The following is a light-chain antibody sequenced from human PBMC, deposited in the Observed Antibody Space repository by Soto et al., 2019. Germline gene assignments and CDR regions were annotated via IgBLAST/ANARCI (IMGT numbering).Light chain of an antibody. CDR2: EVS. Sequence: QSALTQPPSASGSPGQSVTISCTGTSSDVGDYNYVSWYQQHPGKAPKLMIYEVSKRPSGVPDRFSGSKSGNTASLTVSGLQAEDEADYYCSSFAGSNNSEVFGGGTKVTVL. J-gene: IGLJ2*01. V-gene: IGLV2-8*01. CDR1: SSDVGDYNY. CDR3: SSFAGSNNSEV.